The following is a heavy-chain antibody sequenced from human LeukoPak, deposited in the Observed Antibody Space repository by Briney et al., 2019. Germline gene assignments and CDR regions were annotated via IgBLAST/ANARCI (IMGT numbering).Heavy chain of an antibody. Sequence: GGSLRLSCAASGFTFISYSMNWVRQAPGKGLQRVSSISSSTTYIYYADSVKGRFTISRDNAKNSLYLQMNSLRAEDTAVYNCARGDYGAPFDYWGQGTLVTVSS. J-gene: IGHJ4*02. CDR2: ISSSTTYI. CDR3: ARGDYGAPFDY. V-gene: IGHV3-21*01. D-gene: IGHD4-17*01. CDR1: GFTFISYS.